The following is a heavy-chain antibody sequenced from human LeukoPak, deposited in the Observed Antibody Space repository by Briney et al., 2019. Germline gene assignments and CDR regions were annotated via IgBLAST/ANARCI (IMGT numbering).Heavy chain of an antibody. J-gene: IGHJ5*02. CDR2: IYYSGTT. CDR3: ARAPLTTEGANWFDP. D-gene: IGHD4-11*01. V-gene: IGHV4-30-4*08. CDR1: GGSISSGDYY. Sequence: SETLCLTCTVSGGSISSGDYYWSWIRQSPGKGLEWIGYIYYSGTTYYNPSLKSRIAISVDTSKDQFSLKLSSVTAADTVVYYCARAPLTTEGANWFDPWGQGTLVTVSS.